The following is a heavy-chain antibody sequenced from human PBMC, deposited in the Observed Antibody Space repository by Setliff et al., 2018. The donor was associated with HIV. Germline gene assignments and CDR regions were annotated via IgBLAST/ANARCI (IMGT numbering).Heavy chain of an antibody. CDR1: GYTFTAYY. V-gene: IGHV1-2*06. Sequence: ASVKVSCKASGYTFTAYYMHWVRQAPGQGLEWMGRIIPNSGGTNYAQKLQGRVTMTTDTSTSTAYMELRSLRSDDTAVYYCARANYDILTAFEGEWDYWGQGTLVTVSS. D-gene: IGHD3-9*01. J-gene: IGHJ4*02. CDR2: IIPNSGGT. CDR3: ARANYDILTAFEGEWDY.